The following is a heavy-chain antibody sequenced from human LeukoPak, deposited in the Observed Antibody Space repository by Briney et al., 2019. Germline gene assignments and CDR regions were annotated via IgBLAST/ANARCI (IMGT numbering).Heavy chain of an antibody. V-gene: IGHV3-23*01. CDR1: GFTFSSYA. J-gene: IGHJ1*01. CDR3: AKSSSSWYIRSDEAEYFQH. Sequence: GGSLRLSCAASGFTFSSYAMSWVRQAPGKGLEWVSGISGSDGSTYYADSVKGRFTISRDNSKNTLYLQMNSLRAEDTAVYYCAKSSSSWYIRSDEAEYFQHWGQGTLVTVSS. D-gene: IGHD6-13*01. CDR2: ISGSDGST.